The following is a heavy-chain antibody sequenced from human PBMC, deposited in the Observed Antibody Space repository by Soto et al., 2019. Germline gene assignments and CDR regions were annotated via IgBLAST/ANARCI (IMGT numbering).Heavy chain of an antibody. V-gene: IGHV1-2*04. Sequence: ASVKVSRKASGYTFTGYYMHWVRQAPGQGLEWMGWINPNSGGTNYAQKFQGWVTMTRDTSISTAYMELSRLRSDDTAVYYCAREGYCSGGSCYSYYYYHGMDVWGQGTTVTVSS. CDR2: INPNSGGT. CDR1: GYTFTGYY. CDR3: AREGYCSGGSCYSYYYYHGMDV. D-gene: IGHD2-15*01. J-gene: IGHJ6*02.